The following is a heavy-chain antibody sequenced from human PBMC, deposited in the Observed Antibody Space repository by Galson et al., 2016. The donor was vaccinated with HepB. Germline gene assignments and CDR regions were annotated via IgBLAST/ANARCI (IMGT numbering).Heavy chain of an antibody. CDR3: ARGANYEVLTGSTRDAFDI. CDR2: IYNSGTT. Sequence: LSLTCSVSGGSVSSGGYYWSWIRQHPGKGLEWIAYIYNSGTTHHNPSLKSRVFISVDTSKNQFSLKLNSVTAADTAVYYCARGANYEVLTGSTRDAFDIWGQGTMVTVSS. CDR1: GGSVSSGGYY. D-gene: IGHD3-9*01. V-gene: IGHV4-31*03. J-gene: IGHJ3*02.